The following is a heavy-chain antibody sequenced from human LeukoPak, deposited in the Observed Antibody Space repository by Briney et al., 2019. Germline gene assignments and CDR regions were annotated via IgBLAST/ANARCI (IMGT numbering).Heavy chain of an antibody. J-gene: IGHJ5*02. Sequence: GESLTLSCVHSGSNFRNYSMHCVRQPPGGVLEWVCFISASSHYIFYADSVKGGFTISRDNSNNSLFLQVKSLRAEDTAVYYCARDAQSGYNPEGDWFDPWGQGTLVTAAS. V-gene: IGHV3-21*01. CDR1: GSNFRNYS. D-gene: IGHD5-12*01. CDR2: ISASSHYI. CDR3: ARDAQSGYNPEGDWFDP.